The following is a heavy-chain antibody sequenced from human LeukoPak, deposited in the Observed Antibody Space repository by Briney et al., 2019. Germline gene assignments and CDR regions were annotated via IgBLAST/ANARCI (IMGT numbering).Heavy chain of an antibody. CDR2: ISSSGSTI. CDR1: GFTFSSYE. D-gene: IGHD4-11*01. CDR3: ARDLRGRNYGNYYYYMDV. V-gene: IGHV3-48*03. Sequence: GGSLRLSGAASGFTFSSYEMNWVRQAPGKGLEWVSYISSSGSTIYYADSVKGRFTISRDNAKNSLYLQMNSLRAEDTAVYYCARDLRGRNYGNYYYYMDVWGKGTTVTVSS. J-gene: IGHJ6*03.